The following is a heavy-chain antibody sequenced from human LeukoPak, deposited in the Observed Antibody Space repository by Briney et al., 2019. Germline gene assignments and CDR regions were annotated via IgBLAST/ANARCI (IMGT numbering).Heavy chain of an antibody. CDR3: AKTLTMILVLRGGFDY. V-gene: IGHV3-23*01. D-gene: IGHD3-22*01. Sequence: GGSLRLSCAASGFTFSSYAMSWVRQAPGKGLEWVSGVSGSGDSTHYADSVKGRFTISRDNSKNTLYLQMNSLRAENTAVYYCAKTLTMILVLRGGFDYWGQGALVTVSS. CDR1: GFTFSSYA. J-gene: IGHJ4*02. CDR2: VSGSGDST.